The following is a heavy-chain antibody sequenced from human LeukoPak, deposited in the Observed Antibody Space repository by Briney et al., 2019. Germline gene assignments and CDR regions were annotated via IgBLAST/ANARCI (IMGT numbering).Heavy chain of an antibody. V-gene: IGHV3-23*01. CDR3: AEPWGAAANS. Sequence: SGGSPRLSCAASGFTFSIYAMSWVRQAPGEGLEWVSAISSSGSSTYYANSVRGRFIISRDNSTNTLYLQMNSLIGKRPAVYYCAEPWGAAANSWGQGTPVTVSS. CDR1: GFTFSIYA. CDR2: ISSSGSST. D-gene: IGHD6-13*01. J-gene: IGHJ4*02.